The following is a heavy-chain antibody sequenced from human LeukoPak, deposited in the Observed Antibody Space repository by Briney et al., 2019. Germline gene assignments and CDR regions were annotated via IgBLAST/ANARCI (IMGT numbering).Heavy chain of an antibody. Sequence: SQTLSLTCTVSGGSISSGGYYWSWIRQHPGKGLEWIGYIYYSGSTYYNPSLKSRVTISVDTSKNQFSLKLSSVTAADTAVYYCARASYYYDSSGRLPILDIWGQGTMVTVSS. V-gene: IGHV4-31*03. J-gene: IGHJ3*02. CDR2: IYYSGST. CDR3: ARASYYYDSSGRLPILDI. CDR1: GGSISSGGYY. D-gene: IGHD3-22*01.